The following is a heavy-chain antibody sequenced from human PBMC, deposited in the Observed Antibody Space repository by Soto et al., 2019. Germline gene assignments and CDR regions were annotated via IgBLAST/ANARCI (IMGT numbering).Heavy chain of an antibody. J-gene: IGHJ5*02. Sequence: ASVKVSSKASGYTFTNYGISWVRQAPGQGLEWMGWINVYNGNTKYAQKVQGRVTMTTDTSTSTVYMELRSLRSDDTAVFFCARGVGSGSYYNQYNWFDPWGQGTLVTVSS. CDR1: GYTFTNYG. D-gene: IGHD3-10*01. V-gene: IGHV1-18*01. CDR3: ARGVGSGSYYNQYNWFDP. CDR2: INVYNGNT.